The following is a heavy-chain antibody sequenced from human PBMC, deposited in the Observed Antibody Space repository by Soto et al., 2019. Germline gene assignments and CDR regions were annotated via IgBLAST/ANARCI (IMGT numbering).Heavy chain of an antibody. Sequence: GSVKVSCKASGYTFTGYYMHWVRQAPGQGLEWMGWINPNSGGTNYAQKFQGWVTMTRDTSISTAYMELSRLRSDDTAVYYCARGGAVAGYYYYGMDVWGQGTTVTVSS. D-gene: IGHD6-19*01. CDR3: ARGGAVAGYYYYGMDV. CDR1: GYTFTGYY. V-gene: IGHV1-2*04. J-gene: IGHJ6*02. CDR2: INPNSGGT.